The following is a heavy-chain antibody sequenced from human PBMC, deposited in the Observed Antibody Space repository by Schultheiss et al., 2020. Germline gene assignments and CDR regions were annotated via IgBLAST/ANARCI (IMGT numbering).Heavy chain of an antibody. Sequence: SETLSLTCAVYGGSISSSTYYWGWIRQPPGKGLECIGSIYYSGSTNYNPSLKSRVTISVDTSKKQFSLKLSSLTAADTAVYYCARMGRARGYTFGFDYWGQGTLVTVSS. CDR1: GGSISSSTYY. J-gene: IGHJ4*02. V-gene: IGHV4-39*07. CDR2: IYYSGST. D-gene: IGHD5-12*01. CDR3: ARMGRARGYTFGFDY.